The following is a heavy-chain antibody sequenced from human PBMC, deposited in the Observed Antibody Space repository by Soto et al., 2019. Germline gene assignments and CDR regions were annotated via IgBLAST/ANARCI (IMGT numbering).Heavy chain of an antibody. Sequence: GGSLRLSCAASGFTFSSYSMNWVRQAPGKGLEWVSSISSSSSYIYYADSVKGRFTISRDNAKNSLYLQMNSLRAEDTAVYYCASGYYYDRSGYYRVPWGQGTLVTVSS. J-gene: IGHJ5*02. CDR2: ISSSSSYI. CDR1: GFTFSSYS. D-gene: IGHD3-22*01. CDR3: ASGYYYDRSGYYRVP. V-gene: IGHV3-21*01.